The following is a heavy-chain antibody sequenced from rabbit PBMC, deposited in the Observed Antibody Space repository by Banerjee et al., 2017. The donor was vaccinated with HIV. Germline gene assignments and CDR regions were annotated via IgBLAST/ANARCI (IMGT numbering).Heavy chain of an antibody. CDR2: IELVFGST. CDR3: VRGASSSGYYSL. V-gene: IGHV1S47*01. D-gene: IGHD1-1*01. CDR1: GCNFGSNK. Sequence: QEQLVGKGRGLDEHGGSLKLAWKDSGCNFGSNKVSWIRQAPGKGLEWIGYIELVFGSTFYATWVNGRFTISSHNAQNTLYLQVNRLTAADTATYFCVRGASSSGYYSLWVPGTLVTVS. J-gene: IGHJ4*01.